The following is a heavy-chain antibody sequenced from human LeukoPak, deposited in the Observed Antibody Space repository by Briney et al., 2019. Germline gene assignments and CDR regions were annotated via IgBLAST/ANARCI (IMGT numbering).Heavy chain of an antibody. CDR3: AKTGYCSGGSCSWYFDR. CDR1: GFTVSTNF. J-gene: IGHJ2*01. CDR2: ISYDGSNK. D-gene: IGHD2-15*01. V-gene: IGHV3-30*18. Sequence: PGGSLRLSCAGSGFTVSTNFMRWVRQAPGKGLEWVAVISYDGSNKYYADSVKGRFTISRDNSKNTLYLQMNSLRAEDTAVYYCAKTGYCSGGSCSWYFDRGGRGTLVSVSS.